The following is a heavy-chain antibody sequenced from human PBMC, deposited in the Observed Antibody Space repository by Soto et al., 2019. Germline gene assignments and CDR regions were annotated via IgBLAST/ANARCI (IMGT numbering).Heavy chain of an antibody. V-gene: IGHV3-11*06. CDR3: ARDGQTYGQGDY. D-gene: IGHD3-10*01. CDR1: GFSLSDYS. Sequence: VHLVESGGGLVKPGGSLTLSCAASGFSLSDYSMSWIRQAPGKGLEWVSYISSSISYTHYADSVKGRFTASRDNAKNSVFLHLNSLRAEDTSVYYCARDGQTYGQGDYWGQGTLVTVS. CDR2: ISSSISYT. J-gene: IGHJ4*02.